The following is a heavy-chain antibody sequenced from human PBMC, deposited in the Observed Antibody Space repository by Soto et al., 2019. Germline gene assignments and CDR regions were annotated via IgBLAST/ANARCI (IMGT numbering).Heavy chain of an antibody. CDR3: AKDRWLRVYYYDGMDV. D-gene: IGHD5-12*01. Sequence: QVQLVESGGGVVQPGRSLRLSCAASGFTFSSYGMHWVRQAPGKGLEWVAVISYDGSNKYYADSVKGRFTISRDNSKNTLYLQMNSLGAEDTAVYYCAKDRWLRVYYYDGMDVWGQGTTVTVSS. V-gene: IGHV3-30*18. CDR1: GFTFSSYG. J-gene: IGHJ6*02. CDR2: ISYDGSNK.